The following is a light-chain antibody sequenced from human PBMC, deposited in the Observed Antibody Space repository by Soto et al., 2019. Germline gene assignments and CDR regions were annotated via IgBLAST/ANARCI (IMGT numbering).Light chain of an antibody. Sequence: EIVMTQSPAALSLSPGEIATLSCRASQSVGTNLAWYQQKPGQAPRPLIYSASARATDVPARFSGSGSGTEFTLTISSLQSEDFAVYYCQQYRDWAPITFGGGTKVEIK. CDR2: SAS. CDR1: QSVGTN. CDR3: QQYRDWAPIT. J-gene: IGKJ4*01. V-gene: IGKV3-15*01.